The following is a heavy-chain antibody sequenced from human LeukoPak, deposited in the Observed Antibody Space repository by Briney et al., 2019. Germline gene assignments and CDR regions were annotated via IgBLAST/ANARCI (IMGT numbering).Heavy chain of an antibody. CDR1: GGSFSGYY. J-gene: IGHJ5*02. CDR2: INHSGST. V-gene: IGHV4-34*01. Sequence: SETLSLTCAVYGGSFSGYYWSWIRQPPGKGLEWIGEINHSGSTNYNPSLKSRVTISVDTSKNQFSLKLSSVTAADTAVYYCARGVWGSYRSRWFDPWGQGTLVTVSS. CDR3: ARGVWGSYRSRWFDP. D-gene: IGHD3-16*02.